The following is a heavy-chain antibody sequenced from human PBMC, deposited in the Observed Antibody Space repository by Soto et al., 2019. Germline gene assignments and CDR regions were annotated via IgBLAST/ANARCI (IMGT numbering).Heavy chain of an antibody. D-gene: IGHD6-19*01. Sequence: PGGSLRLSCAASGFTFSSYAMSWVRQAPGKGLEWVSAISGSGGSTYYADSVKGRFTISRDSSKNTLYLQMNSLRAEDTAVYYCAKVVSGHGGWPYYYYYYGMDVWGQGTTVTVSS. V-gene: IGHV3-23*01. CDR1: GFTFSSYA. CDR2: ISGSGGST. CDR3: AKVVSGHGGWPYYYYYYGMDV. J-gene: IGHJ6*02.